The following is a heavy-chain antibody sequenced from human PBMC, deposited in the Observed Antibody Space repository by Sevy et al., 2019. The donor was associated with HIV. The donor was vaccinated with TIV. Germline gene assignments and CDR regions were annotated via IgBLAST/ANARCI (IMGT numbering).Heavy chain of an antibody. V-gene: IGHV1-18*03. Sequence: ASVKVSCRASGYTFTSNGIAWVRQAPGQGLEWMGWINTKNGNANYAQKYQGRVTMTTDTSTSTGYMELRSLRSDDMAMYYCARDRGYCSGGSCYIQQWGQGTLVTVSS. D-gene: IGHD2-15*01. CDR1: GYTFTSNG. CDR2: INTKNGNA. CDR3: ARDRGYCSGGSCYIQQ. J-gene: IGHJ1*01.